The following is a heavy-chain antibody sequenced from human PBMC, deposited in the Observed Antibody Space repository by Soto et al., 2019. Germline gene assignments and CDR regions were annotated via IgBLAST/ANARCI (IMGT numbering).Heavy chain of an antibody. CDR2: ITANNVNT. CDR3: ARDMGGYYFEPNDY. Sequence: ASVKVSCKTSGYTFTSYGISWVRQAPGQGLEWMGWITANNVNTNYAXKFXGXVXXXXXXXTATAYMELRSLRSDDTAVYYCARDMGGYYFEPNDYWGQGTLVTVSS. D-gene: IGHD3-22*01. CDR1: GYTFTSYG. V-gene: IGHV1-18*01. J-gene: IGHJ4*02.